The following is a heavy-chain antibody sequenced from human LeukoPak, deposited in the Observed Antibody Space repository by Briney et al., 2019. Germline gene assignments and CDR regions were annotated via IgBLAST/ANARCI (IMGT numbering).Heavy chain of an antibody. CDR1: GGSISSYY. CDR3: ARLGWEAQGSWFDP. CDR2: IDYSGST. Sequence: SETLSLTCTVSGGSISSYYWNWIRQPPGKGLEWIGYIDYSGSTNYNPSLKSRVTISVDTSKNQFSLKLSSVTASDTAVYYCARLGWEAQGSWFDPWGQGILVTVSS. D-gene: IGHD1-26*01. J-gene: IGHJ5*02. V-gene: IGHV4-59*08.